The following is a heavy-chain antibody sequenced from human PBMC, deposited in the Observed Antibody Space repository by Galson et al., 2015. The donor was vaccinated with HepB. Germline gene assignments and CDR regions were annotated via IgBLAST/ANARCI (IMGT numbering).Heavy chain of an antibody. V-gene: IGHV1-8*01. CDR3: AREGVRAGTAVGVDWYFDL. J-gene: IGHJ2*01. CDR1: GYTFSDYD. CDR2: MNPNSGNT. D-gene: IGHD6-19*01. Sequence: CKASGYTFSDYDINWVRQATGQGLEWMGWMNPNSGNTGFAQKFQGRVTMTRNTSISTAYMDLSSLRSEDTAVYYCAREGVRAGTAVGVDWYFDLWGRGTLVTVSS.